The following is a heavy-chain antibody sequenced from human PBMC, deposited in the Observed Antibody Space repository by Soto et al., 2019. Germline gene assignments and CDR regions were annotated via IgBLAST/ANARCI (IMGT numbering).Heavy chain of an antibody. CDR3: ARGDPHIRPGGIAAAGTYYYYGMDV. D-gene: IGHD6-13*01. Sequence: SVKVSCKASGGTFSSYAISWVQQAPGQGLEWMGGTIPIFGTANYAQKFQGRVTITADESTSTAYMELSSLRSEDTAVYYCARGDPHIRPGGIAAAGTYYYYGMDVWGQGXTVTVSS. CDR1: GGTFSSYA. J-gene: IGHJ6*02. V-gene: IGHV1-69*13. CDR2: TIPIFGTA.